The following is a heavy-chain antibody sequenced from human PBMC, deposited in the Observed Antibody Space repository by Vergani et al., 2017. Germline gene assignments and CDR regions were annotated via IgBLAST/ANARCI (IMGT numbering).Heavy chain of an antibody. CDR1: GFTFSSYA. D-gene: IGHD3-22*01. J-gene: IGHJ3*02. CDR3: ARALSSGYYTFDI. Sequence: VQLVESGGGLVKPGGSLRLSCAASGFTFSSYAMHWVRQAPGKGLEWVAVISYDGSNKYYADSVKGRFTISRDNSKKMLYLQMNSLRAEDTAVYYCARALSSGYYTFDIWGQGTMVTVSS. CDR2: ISYDGSNK. V-gene: IGHV3-30-3*01.